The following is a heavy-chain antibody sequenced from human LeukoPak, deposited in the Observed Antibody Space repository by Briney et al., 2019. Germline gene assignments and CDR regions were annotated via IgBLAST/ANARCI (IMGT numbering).Heavy chain of an antibody. V-gene: IGHV4-59*04. CDR2: IYHSGST. CDR3: ARGFSMIVESDAFDI. CDR1: GGSISSYY. J-gene: IGHJ3*02. D-gene: IGHD3-22*01. Sequence: PSETLSLTCTVSGGSISSYYWSWIRQPPGKGLEWIGYIYHSGSTYYNPSLKSRVTISVDRSKNQFSLKLSSVTAADTAVYYCARGFSMIVESDAFDIWGQGTMVTVSS.